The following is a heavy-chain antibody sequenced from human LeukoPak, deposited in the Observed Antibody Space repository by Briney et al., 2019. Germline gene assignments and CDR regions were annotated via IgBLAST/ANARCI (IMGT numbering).Heavy chain of an antibody. CDR1: GGSISSYY. CDR3: ARILGYSGYDYLSYFDY. J-gene: IGHJ4*02. CDR2: IYYSGST. V-gene: IGHV4-59*01. Sequence: SETLSLTCTVSGGSISSYYWSWIRQPPGKGLGWIGYIYYSGSTNYNPSLKSRVTISVDTSKNQFSLKLSSVTAADTAVYYCARILGYSGYDYLSYFDYWGQGTLVTVSS. D-gene: IGHD5-12*01.